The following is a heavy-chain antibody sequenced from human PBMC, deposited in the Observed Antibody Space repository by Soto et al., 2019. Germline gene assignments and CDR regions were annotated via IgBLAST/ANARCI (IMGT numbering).Heavy chain of an antibody. CDR1: GYTFTSYD. J-gene: IGHJ5*02. D-gene: IGHD3-3*01. Sequence: ASVKVSFKASGYTFTSYDINWVRQATGQGLEWMGWMNPNSGNTGYAQKFQGRVTMTRNTSISTAYMELSSLRSEDTAVYYCVRGVFDDYDFWSGYHFAFDPWGQGTLVTVSS. CDR2: MNPNSGNT. V-gene: IGHV1-8*01. CDR3: VRGVFDDYDFWSGYHFAFDP.